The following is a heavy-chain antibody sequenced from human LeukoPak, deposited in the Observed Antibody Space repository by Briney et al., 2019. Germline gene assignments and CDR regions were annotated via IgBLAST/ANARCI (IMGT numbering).Heavy chain of an antibody. Sequence: PSETLSLTCTVSGGSISSYYWSWSREPPGKGLDWIGYIYYSGSTNYNPSLKSRVTISVDTPKNQFSLKLSSVTAADTAVYYCARVPGRSSSWTLDYWGQGTLVTVSS. J-gene: IGHJ4*02. D-gene: IGHD6-13*01. CDR2: IYYSGST. CDR1: GGSISSYY. CDR3: ARVPGRSSSWTLDY. V-gene: IGHV4-59*01.